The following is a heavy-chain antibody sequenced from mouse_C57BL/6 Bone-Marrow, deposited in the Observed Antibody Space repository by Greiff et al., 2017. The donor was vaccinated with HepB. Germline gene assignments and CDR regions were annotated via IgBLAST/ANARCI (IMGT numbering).Heavy chain of an antibody. D-gene: IGHD1-1*01. V-gene: IGHV5-4*01. CDR3: ARDQELLLRYYAMDY. CDR2: ISDGGSYT. J-gene: IGHJ4*01. CDR1: GFTFSSYA. Sequence: EVQRVESGGGLVKPGGSLKLSCAASGFTFSSYAMSWVRQTPEKRLEWVANISDGGSYTYYPDNVKGRFTISRDNAKNNLYMQMSHLKSEDTAMYYCARDQELLLRYYAMDYWGQGTSVTVSS.